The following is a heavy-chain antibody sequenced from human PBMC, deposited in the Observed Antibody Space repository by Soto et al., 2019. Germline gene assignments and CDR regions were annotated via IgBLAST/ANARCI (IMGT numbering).Heavy chain of an antibody. CDR1: GFTFSSYW. CDR3: STTEYYYYYGMDF. V-gene: IGHV3-7*05. CDR2: IKQDGSEK. J-gene: IGHJ6*02. Sequence: PGGSLRLSCAASGFTFSSYWMSWVRQAPGKGLEWVANIKQDGSEKYYVDSVKGRFTISRDNAKNSLYLQMNSLRAEDTAVYYCSTTEYYYYYGMDFWGQGTTVTVSS. D-gene: IGHD4-4*01.